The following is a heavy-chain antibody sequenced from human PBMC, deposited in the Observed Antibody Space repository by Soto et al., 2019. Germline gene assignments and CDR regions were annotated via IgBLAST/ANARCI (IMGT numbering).Heavy chain of an antibody. CDR2: IGGRGTSA. J-gene: IGHJ4*02. CDR1: GFRFSNYA. V-gene: IGHV3-23*01. CDR3: AKSRYVDSSGDCYDF. D-gene: IGHD2-21*02. Sequence: GGSLRLSCAASGFRFSNYAMSWVRQAPGKGLEWVSGIGGRGTSAYYADSVKGRFAISRDNSENTVFLQLNSLSADDTAVYFCAKSRYVDSSGDCYDFSGQRPLVTVST.